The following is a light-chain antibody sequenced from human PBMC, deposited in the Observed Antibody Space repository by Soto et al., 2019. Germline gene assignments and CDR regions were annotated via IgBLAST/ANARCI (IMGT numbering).Light chain of an antibody. CDR2: NVS. J-gene: IGLJ2*01. CDR1: SSDVGGYNY. Sequence: QSVLTQPASVSGSPGQSITISCTGTSSDVGGYNYVSWYQQHPGKAPKLMIYNVSNRPSGVSNRFSGSKSGNTASLTISGLQAEDEGHYYCSSFTSPNTVLFGGGTQLTVL. V-gene: IGLV2-14*01. CDR3: SSFTSPNTVL.